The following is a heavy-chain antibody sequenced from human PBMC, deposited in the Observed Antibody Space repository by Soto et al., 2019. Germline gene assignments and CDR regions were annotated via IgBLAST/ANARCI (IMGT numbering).Heavy chain of an antibody. CDR1: GYTLTELS. CDR3: TTVQRPLRFLEWLSRYYFDY. V-gene: IGHV1-24*01. D-gene: IGHD3-3*01. Sequence: ASVKVSCKVSGYTLTELSLHWVRQAPGKGLEWMGGFDPEDGETIYAQKFQGRVTMTEDTSTDTAYMELSSLRSEDTAVYYCTTVQRPLRFLEWLSRYYFDYWGQGTLVTVSS. CDR2: FDPEDGET. J-gene: IGHJ4*02.